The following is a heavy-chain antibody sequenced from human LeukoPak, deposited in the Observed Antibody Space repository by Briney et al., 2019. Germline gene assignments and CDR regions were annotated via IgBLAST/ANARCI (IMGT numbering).Heavy chain of an antibody. D-gene: IGHD5-18*01. Sequence: PSETLSLTCSVSDDSITMYYWTWIRQPPGKGLEWIGYIYYSGSTKYNPSLKSRVSISVDTSKNQLSLRLSSVTAADTAVYYCARGQKYSYGYRVTELGSGYFDYWGQGTLVTVSS. CDR1: DDSITMYY. CDR2: IYYSGST. V-gene: IGHV4-59*01. CDR3: ARGQKYSYGYRVTELGSGYFDY. J-gene: IGHJ4*02.